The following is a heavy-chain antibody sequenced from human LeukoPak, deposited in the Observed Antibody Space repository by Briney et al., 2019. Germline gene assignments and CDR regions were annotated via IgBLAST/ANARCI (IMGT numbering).Heavy chain of an antibody. V-gene: IGHV4-30-2*01. CDR1: GGSISSGGYY. CDR2: IYHSGST. D-gene: IGHD6-13*01. Sequence: PSQTLSLTCTVSGGSISSGGYYWSWIRQPPGKGLEWIGYIYHSGSTYYNPSLKSRVTISVDRSKNQFSLKLSSVTAEDTAVYYCATERDSSWTFDSWGQGTLVTVSS. CDR3: ATERDSSWTFDS. J-gene: IGHJ4*02.